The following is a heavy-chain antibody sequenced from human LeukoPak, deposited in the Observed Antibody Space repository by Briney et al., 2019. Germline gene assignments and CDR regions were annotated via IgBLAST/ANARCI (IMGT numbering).Heavy chain of an antibody. CDR3: AKDLVAVAGPLDY. D-gene: IGHD6-19*01. J-gene: IGHJ4*02. CDR2: ISWNSGSI. CDR1: GFTFDDYA. V-gene: IGHV3-9*01. Sequence: GGSLRLSCAASGFTFDDYAMHWVRQAPGKGLEWVSGISWNSGSIGYADSVKGRFTISRDNAKNSLYLQMNSLRAEDTALYYCAKDLVAVAGPLDYWGQGTLVTVSS.